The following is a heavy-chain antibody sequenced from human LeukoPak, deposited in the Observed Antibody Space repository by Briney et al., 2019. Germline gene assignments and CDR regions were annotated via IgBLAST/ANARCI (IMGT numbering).Heavy chain of an antibody. Sequence: SETLSLTCTVSGGSISSDYWSWIRQPPGKGLGWIGYIYYSGSTKYNPSLKSRVTISVDTSKNQFSLKLSSVTAADTAVYYCARCMVRGVAPDNLDYWGQGTLVTVSS. J-gene: IGHJ4*02. CDR2: IYYSGST. V-gene: IGHV4-59*01. CDR3: ARCMVRGVAPDNLDY. CDR1: GGSISSDY. D-gene: IGHD3-10*01.